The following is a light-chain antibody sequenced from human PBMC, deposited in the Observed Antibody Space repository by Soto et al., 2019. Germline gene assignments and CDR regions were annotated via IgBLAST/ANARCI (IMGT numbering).Light chain of an antibody. CDR1: SSDVGGYNY. CDR2: EVG. J-gene: IGLJ3*02. CDR3: SSYTSTFTVV. Sequence: QAVLTQPASVSGSPGQSITISCTGTSSDVGGYNYVSWYQQHPGKAPKLMIYEVGHRPSGVSNRFSGSKSGNTASLTISGLQAEDEADYYCSSYTSTFTVVFGGGTQLTVL. V-gene: IGLV2-14*01.